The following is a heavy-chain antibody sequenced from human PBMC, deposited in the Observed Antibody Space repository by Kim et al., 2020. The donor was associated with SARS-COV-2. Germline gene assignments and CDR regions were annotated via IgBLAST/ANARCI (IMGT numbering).Heavy chain of an antibody. J-gene: IGHJ4*02. D-gene: IGHD5-12*01. Sequence: AQKLQGRVTMPTDTSTSTAYMELRSLRSDDTAVYYCARGGYATPRPFDYWGQGTLVTVSP. CDR3: ARGGYATPRPFDY. V-gene: IGHV1-18*01.